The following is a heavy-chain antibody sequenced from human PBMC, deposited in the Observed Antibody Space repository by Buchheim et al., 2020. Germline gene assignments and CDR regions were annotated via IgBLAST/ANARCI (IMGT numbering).Heavy chain of an antibody. CDR3: AKEIISSTSDYYYGMDV. J-gene: IGHJ6*02. CDR1: GFTFSSSG. V-gene: IGHV3-30*18. Sequence: QVHLVESGGGVVQPGRSLRLSCAASGFTFSSSGMHWVRQAPGKGLEWVAVISYDGNKKYYADSVKGRSTISRDNSKNTLYLQMNSLRAEDTAVYYCAKEIISSTSDYYYGMDVWGQGTT. D-gene: IGHD2-2*01. CDR2: ISYDGNKK.